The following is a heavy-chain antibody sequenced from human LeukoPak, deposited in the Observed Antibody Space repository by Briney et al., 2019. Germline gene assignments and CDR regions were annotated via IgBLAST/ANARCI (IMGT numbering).Heavy chain of an antibody. D-gene: IGHD6-13*01. CDR3: ARGSWAAAAHFDY. J-gene: IGHJ4*02. CDR2: IYYSGST. Sequence: PSETLSLTCTVSGGSISSSSYYWGWIRQPPGKGLEWIGSIYYSGSTYYNPSLKSRVTISVDTSKNQFSLKLSSVTAADTAVYYCARGSWAAAAHFDYWGQGTLVTVSS. CDR1: GGSISSSSYY. V-gene: IGHV4-39*01.